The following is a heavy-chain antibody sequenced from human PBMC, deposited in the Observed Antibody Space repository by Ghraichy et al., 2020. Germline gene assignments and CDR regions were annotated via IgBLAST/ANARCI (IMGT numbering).Heavy chain of an antibody. CDR2: IWYDGSNK. CDR3: ARDIGTGSSWYRGAFDI. CDR1: GFTFSSYG. Sequence: GGSLRLSCAASGFTFSSYGMHWVRQAPGKGLEWVAVIWYDGSNKYYADSVKGRFTISRDNSKNTLYLQMNSLRAEDTAVYYCARDIGTGSSWYRGAFDIWGQGTMVTVSS. V-gene: IGHV3-33*01. J-gene: IGHJ3*02. D-gene: IGHD6-13*01.